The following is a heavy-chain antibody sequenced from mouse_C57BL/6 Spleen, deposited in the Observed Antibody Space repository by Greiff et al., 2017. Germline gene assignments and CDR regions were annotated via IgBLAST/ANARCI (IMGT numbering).Heavy chain of an antibody. D-gene: IGHD1-1*01. J-gene: IGHJ2*01. CDR2: IDPSDSET. Sequence: QVQLQQPGAELVRPGSSVKLSCKASGYTFTSYWMHRVKQRPIQGLEWIGNIDPSDSETHYNQKFKDKATLTVDKSSSTAYMQLSSLTSEDSAVYYCARGGGSSGDYWGQGTTLTVSS. CDR3: ARGGGSSGDY. V-gene: IGHV1-52*01. CDR1: GYTFTSYW.